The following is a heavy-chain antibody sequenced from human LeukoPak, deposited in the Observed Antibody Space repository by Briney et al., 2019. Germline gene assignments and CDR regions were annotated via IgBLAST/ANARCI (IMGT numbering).Heavy chain of an antibody. CDR2: IHISGST. V-gene: IGHV4-61*02. CDR1: GDSISSGSYY. J-gene: IGHJ4*02. CDR3: ARGGDYYDSSGYYSALDY. D-gene: IGHD3-22*01. Sequence: PSETLSLTCTVSGDSISSGSYYWSWIRQPAGKGLEWIGRIHISGSTNYNPSLKSRVTISVDTSKNQFSLKLSSVTAADTAVYYCARGGDYYDSSGYYSALDYWGQGTLVTVSS.